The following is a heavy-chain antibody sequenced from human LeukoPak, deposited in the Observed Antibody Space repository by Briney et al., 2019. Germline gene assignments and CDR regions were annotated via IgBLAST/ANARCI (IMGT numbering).Heavy chain of an antibody. CDR2: ISYDGRNK. D-gene: IGHD2-15*01. Sequence: PGGSLRLSCAASEFTFNNHDMHWVRQAPGKGLEWVAAISYDGRNKYYADSVKGRFTISRGNSKNTLNLQMNSLRTEDTAVFYCAKPRDIDSWAFDVWGQGTMVTVSS. V-gene: IGHV3-30*18. CDR3: AKPRDIDSWAFDV. J-gene: IGHJ3*01. CDR1: EFTFNNHD.